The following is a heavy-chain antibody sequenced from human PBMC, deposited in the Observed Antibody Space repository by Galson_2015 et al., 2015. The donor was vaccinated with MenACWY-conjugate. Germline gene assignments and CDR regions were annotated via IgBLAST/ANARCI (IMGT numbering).Heavy chain of an antibody. CDR3: ARVKGSGSYYPHYYYYGMDV. V-gene: IGHV1-69*04. J-gene: IGHJ6*02. D-gene: IGHD3-10*01. Sequence: SVKVSCKASGGTFSSYAISWVRQAPGQGLEWMGRIIPILGIANYAQKFQGRVTITADKSTSTAYMELSSLRSEDTAVYYCARVKGSGSYYPHYYYYGMDVWGQGTTVTVSS. CDR1: GGTFSSYA. CDR2: IIPILGIA.